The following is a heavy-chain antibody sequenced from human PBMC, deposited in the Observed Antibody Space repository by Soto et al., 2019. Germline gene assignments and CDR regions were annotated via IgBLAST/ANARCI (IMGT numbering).Heavy chain of an antibody. V-gene: IGHV1-18*01. J-gene: IGHJ4*02. Sequence: ASVKVSCKDSGYTFTSYGISWVRQAPGQGLEWMGWISAYNGNTNYAQKLQGRVTMTTGTSTSTAYMELRSLRSDDTAVYYCARDGAWVTIFGVAVDYWGQGTLVTVSS. D-gene: IGHD3-3*01. CDR2: ISAYNGNT. CDR1: GYTFTSYG. CDR3: ARDGAWVTIFGVAVDY.